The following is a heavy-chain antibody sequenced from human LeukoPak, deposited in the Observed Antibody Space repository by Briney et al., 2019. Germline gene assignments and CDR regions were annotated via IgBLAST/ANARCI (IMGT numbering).Heavy chain of an antibody. Sequence: PSETLSLTCSVSDDSMNNSTYSWTWIRQPPGKGLEWIGEINHSGSTNYNPSLKSRVTISVDTSKNQFSLKLSSVTAADTAVYYCARDSQQTTYYDFWSGYYTGYNWFDPWGQGTLVTVSS. V-gene: IGHV4-39*07. CDR3: ARDSQQTTYYDFWSGYYTGYNWFDP. J-gene: IGHJ5*02. D-gene: IGHD3-3*01. CDR2: INHSGST. CDR1: DDSMNNSTYS.